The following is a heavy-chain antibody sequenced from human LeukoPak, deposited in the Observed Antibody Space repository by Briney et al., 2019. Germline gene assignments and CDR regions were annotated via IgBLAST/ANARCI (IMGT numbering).Heavy chain of an antibody. CDR2: IYHSGST. J-gene: IGHJ4*02. Sequence: SETLSLTCAVSGGSISSGGYSWSWIRQPPGKGVEWIGYIYHSGSTYYNPSLKSRVTISVDRSKNQFSLKLSSVTAADTAVYYCARDGHDGYFDYWGQGTLVTVSS. D-gene: IGHD1-1*01. CDR1: GGSISSGGYS. CDR3: ARDGHDGYFDY. V-gene: IGHV4-30-2*01.